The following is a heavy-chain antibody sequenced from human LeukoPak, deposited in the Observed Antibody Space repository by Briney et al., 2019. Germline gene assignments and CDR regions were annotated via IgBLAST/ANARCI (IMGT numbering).Heavy chain of an antibody. V-gene: IGHV4-34*01. J-gene: IGHJ6*02. Sequence: GSLRLSCAASGFTFSSYSMNWVRQAPGKGLEWIWGINHTGSTNYNPSLKSRVTISVDTYKNQFSLKLSSVTAADTAVYYCARGHRGVPAAMTAYYYYGMDVWGQGTTVTVSS. CDR2: INHTGST. D-gene: IGHD2-2*01. CDR3: ARGHRGVPAAMTAYYYYGMDV. CDR1: GFTFSSYS.